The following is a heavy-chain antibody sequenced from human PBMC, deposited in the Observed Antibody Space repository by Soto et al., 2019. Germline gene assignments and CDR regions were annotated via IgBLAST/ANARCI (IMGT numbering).Heavy chain of an antibody. Sequence: GESLKISCKGSGYSFTSYWIGWVRQMPGKGLEWMGIIYPGDSDTRYSPSFQGQVTISADKSISTAYLQWSSLKASDTAMYYCATLVAGGYSGYDIDYWGQGTLVTVSS. CDR2: IYPGDSDT. CDR3: ATLVAGGYSGYDIDY. CDR1: GYSFTSYW. V-gene: IGHV5-51*01. J-gene: IGHJ4*02. D-gene: IGHD5-12*01.